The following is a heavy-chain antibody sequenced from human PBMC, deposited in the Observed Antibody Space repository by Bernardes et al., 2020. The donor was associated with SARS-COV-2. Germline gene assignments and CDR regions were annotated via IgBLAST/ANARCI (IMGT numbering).Heavy chain of an antibody. CDR3: AQVITMADWYFAL. J-gene: IGHJ2*01. Sequence: GGSLRLSCAASGFTFSNYAMSWVRQAPGKGLEWVSAISVGGGSTYYADSVKGRFTISRDNSKNMLYLQMNSLRAEDTALYYCAQVITMADWYFALWGRGTLVTVSS. CDR1: GFTFSNYA. V-gene: IGHV3-23*01. CDR2: ISVGGGST. D-gene: IGHD3-10*01.